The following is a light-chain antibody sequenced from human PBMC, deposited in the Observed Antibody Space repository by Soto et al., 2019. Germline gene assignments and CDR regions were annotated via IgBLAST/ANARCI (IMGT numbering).Light chain of an antibody. CDR1: QSVSSY. V-gene: IGKV3-11*01. J-gene: IGKJ2*01. CDR2: DAS. Sequence: EIVLTQSPATLSLSPGERATLSCRASQSVSSYLAWYQQKPGQAPRLLIYDASNRATGIPARFSGSGSGTDFTLTISSLEPDDFAVYYCQQRSNWPPYTFGQGTKLEIK. CDR3: QQRSNWPPYT.